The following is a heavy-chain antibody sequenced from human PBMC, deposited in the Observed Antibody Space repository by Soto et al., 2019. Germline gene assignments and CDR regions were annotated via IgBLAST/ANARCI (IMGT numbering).Heavy chain of an antibody. CDR2: MNPNSGNT. CDR1: GYTFTSYD. J-gene: IGHJ4*02. Sequence: AASVKVSCKASGYTFTSYDINWVRQATGQGLEWMGWMNPNSGNTGYAQKFQGRVTMTRDTSISTAYMELSSLRSEDTAVYYCARTWFLEWLSDFDYWGQGTLVTVSS. CDR3: ARTWFLEWLSDFDY. D-gene: IGHD3-3*01. V-gene: IGHV1-8*01.